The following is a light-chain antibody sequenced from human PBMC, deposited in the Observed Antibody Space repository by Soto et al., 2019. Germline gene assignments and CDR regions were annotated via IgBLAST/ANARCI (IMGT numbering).Light chain of an antibody. Sequence: QSALTQPPSASGSPRQSVTISCTGPRSDVGGYNYVSWYQQHPGKVPKLLIYEVTRRHSGVPERFSDSKSGNTASLTVSALQAEDEAHYYCSSYAGNNVVIFGGGTKLTVL. CDR2: EVT. V-gene: IGLV2-8*01. CDR3: SSYAGNNVVI. J-gene: IGLJ2*01. CDR1: RSDVGGYNY.